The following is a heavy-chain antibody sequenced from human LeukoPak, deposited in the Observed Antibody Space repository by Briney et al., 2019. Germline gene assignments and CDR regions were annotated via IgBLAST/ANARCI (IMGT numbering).Heavy chain of an antibody. CDR2: INPSGGST. D-gene: IGHD2-21*02. J-gene: IGHJ3*02. CDR3: AGRQHVMAVTATRGSFDM. CDR1: GYTFTSYY. V-gene: IGHV1-46*01. Sequence: ASVKVSCKASGYTFTSYYMHWVRQAPGQGLEWMGIINPSGGSTSYAQKFQGRVTMTRDTSTSTVYMELSSLRSEDTAVYYCAGRQHVMAVTATRGSFDMWGQGTMVTVSS.